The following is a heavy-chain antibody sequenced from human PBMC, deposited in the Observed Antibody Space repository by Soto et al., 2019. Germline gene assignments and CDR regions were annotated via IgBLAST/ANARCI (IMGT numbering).Heavy chain of an antibody. CDR2: IRGDGNDA. CDR3: GRDLVLGSVSLGQ. D-gene: IGHD3-10*01. V-gene: IGHV3-74*01. CDR1: GFTFSSSW. J-gene: IGHJ4*02. Sequence: EVQLLESGGGLVQPGGSLRLSCAASGFTFSSSWMHWVRQVPGKGLVWVSRIRGDGNDAHYADSVKGRFTISRDNAKNTVDLQMYSRNPEDTAVYYCGRDLVLGSVSLGQWGQGTLVTVSS.